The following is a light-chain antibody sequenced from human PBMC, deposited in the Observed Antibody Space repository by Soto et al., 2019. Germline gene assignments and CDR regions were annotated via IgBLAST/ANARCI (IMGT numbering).Light chain of an antibody. CDR2: VAS. V-gene: IGKV3-15*01. Sequence: EIVMTQSPATLSVSPGERATLSCRASQSVNRNLAWYQQKPGQAPRLLIYVASTRATGIPARFSGSGSGTEFTLTISSLQSEDFAVYYCQQYHNWPPLTFGGGTTVEIK. CDR1: QSVNRN. CDR3: QQYHNWPPLT. J-gene: IGKJ4*01.